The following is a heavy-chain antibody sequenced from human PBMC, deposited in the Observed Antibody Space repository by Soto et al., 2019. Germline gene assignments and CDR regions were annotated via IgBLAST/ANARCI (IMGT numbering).Heavy chain of an antibody. CDR3: ARGQRRNLAARVVGFDY. V-gene: IGHV4-34*01. D-gene: IGHD6-6*01. Sequence: SETLSLTCAVYGGSFSGYYWSWIRQPPGKGLEWIGEINHSGSTNYNPSLKSRVTISVDTSKNQFSLKLSSVTAADTAVYYCARGQRRNLAARVVGFDYWGQGTLVTVSS. CDR1: GGSFSGYY. J-gene: IGHJ4*02. CDR2: INHSGST.